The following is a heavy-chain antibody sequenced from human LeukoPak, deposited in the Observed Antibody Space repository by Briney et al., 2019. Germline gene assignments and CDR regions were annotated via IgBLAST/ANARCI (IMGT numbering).Heavy chain of an antibody. J-gene: IGHJ6*02. D-gene: IGHD2-21*02. Sequence: GGSLRLSCAASGFTFSSYWMSWVRQAPGKGLEWVANIKQDGSEKYYVDSVKGRFTISRDNAKNSLYLQMNSLRAEDTAVYYCARGCGGDCRYYYYYGMDVWGQGTTVTVSS. CDR2: IKQDGSEK. V-gene: IGHV3-7*01. CDR3: ARGCGGDCRYYYYYGMDV. CDR1: GFTFSSYW.